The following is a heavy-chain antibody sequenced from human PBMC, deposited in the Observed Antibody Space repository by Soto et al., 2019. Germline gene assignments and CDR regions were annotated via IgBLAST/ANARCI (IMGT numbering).Heavy chain of an antibody. CDR2: IYYSGST. J-gene: IGHJ6*02. CDR3: ATQEVGGLRYFDWYERLYYYYGMDV. D-gene: IGHD3-9*01. CDR1: GCSISSSSYY. Sequence: PSETLSLTCTVSGCSISSSSYYWGWIRQPPGKGLEWIGSIYYSGSTYYNPSLKSRVTISVDTSKNHFSLKLSSVTAADTAVYYCATQEVGGLRYFDWYERLYYYYGMDVWGQGTTVTVSS. V-gene: IGHV4-39*02.